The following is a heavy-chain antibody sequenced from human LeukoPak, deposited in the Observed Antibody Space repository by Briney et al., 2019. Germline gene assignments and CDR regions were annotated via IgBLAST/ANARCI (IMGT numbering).Heavy chain of an antibody. Sequence: SETPSLTCTVSGGSISSYYWSWIRQPPGKGLEWIGYIYYSGSTNYNPSLKSRVTISVDTSKNQFSLKLSSVTAADTAVYYCARGSITMVRGVPGYFDYWGQGTLVTVSS. D-gene: IGHD3-10*01. CDR2: IYYSGST. CDR3: ARGSITMVRGVPGYFDY. V-gene: IGHV4-59*01. J-gene: IGHJ4*02. CDR1: GGSISSYY.